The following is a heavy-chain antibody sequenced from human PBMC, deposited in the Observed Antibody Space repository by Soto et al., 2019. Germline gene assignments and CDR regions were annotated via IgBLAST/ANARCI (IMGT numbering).Heavy chain of an antibody. V-gene: IGHV1-8*01. Sequence: ASVKVSCKASGYTFTSYDINWVRQATGQGLEWMGWMNPNSGNTGYAQKFQGRVTMTRNTSISTAYMGLSSLSSEDTAVYYCARGYCSGGSCYLAFDIWGQGTMVTVSS. J-gene: IGHJ3*02. CDR2: MNPNSGNT. D-gene: IGHD2-15*01. CDR3: ARGYCSGGSCYLAFDI. CDR1: GYTFTSYD.